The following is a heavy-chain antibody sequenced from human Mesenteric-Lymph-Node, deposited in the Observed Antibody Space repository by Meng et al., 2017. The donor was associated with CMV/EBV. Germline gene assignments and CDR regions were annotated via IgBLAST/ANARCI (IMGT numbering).Heavy chain of an antibody. D-gene: IGHD5/OR15-5a*01. CDR3: AKGLSVFDY. CDR1: GFTFSSHA. J-gene: IGHJ4*02. CDR2: SSGDGARS. Sequence: GGSLRLSCAVSGFTFSSHAMSWVRQAPGKGPEWVSASSGDGARSYYADSVRGRFTISRDTSKNTLYLQMNSPRAEDTAIYYCAKGLSVFDYWGQGTLVTVSS. V-gene: IGHV3-23*01.